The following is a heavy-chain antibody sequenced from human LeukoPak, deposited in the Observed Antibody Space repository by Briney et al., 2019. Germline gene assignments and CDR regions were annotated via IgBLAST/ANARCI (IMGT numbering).Heavy chain of an antibody. J-gene: IGHJ4*02. CDR3: ARDRDYYNYFEY. Sequence: GGSLRLSCAASGFTLSGYWMNWIRQVPGKGLDWVSTIKSDGSSKNYVNSVKGRFTISRENAKNKVYLQMNNLRAEDTAEYYCARDRDYYNYFEYWGQGTLVTVSS. D-gene: IGHD3-10*01. CDR2: IKSDGSSK. V-gene: IGHV3-7*01. CDR1: GFTLSGYW.